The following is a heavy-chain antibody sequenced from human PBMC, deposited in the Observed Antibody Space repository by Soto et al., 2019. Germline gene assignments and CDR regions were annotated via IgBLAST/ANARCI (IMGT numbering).Heavy chain of an antibody. Sequence: ASVKVSCKASGGTFSSYAISWVRQAPGQGLEWMGGIIPIFGTANYAQKFQGRVTITADESTSTAYMELSSLRSEDTAVYYCARVRQQLTNYYYGMDVWGQGTTVTVSS. D-gene: IGHD6-13*01. CDR2: IIPIFGTA. CDR3: ARVRQQLTNYYYGMDV. J-gene: IGHJ6*02. CDR1: GGTFSSYA. V-gene: IGHV1-69*13.